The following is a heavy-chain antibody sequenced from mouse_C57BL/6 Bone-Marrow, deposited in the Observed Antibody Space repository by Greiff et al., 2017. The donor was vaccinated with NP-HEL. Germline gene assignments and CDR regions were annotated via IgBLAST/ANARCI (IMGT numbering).Heavy chain of an antibody. CDR2: IDPSDSYT. D-gene: IGHD3-3*01. CDR1: GYTFTSYW. J-gene: IGHJ3*01. CDR3: ARGDAFAY. Sequence: VQLQQPGAELVKPGASVKLSCKASGYTFTSYWMEWVKQRPGQGLEWIGEIDPSDSYTNFNQKFKGKATLTVDTSSSTAYMQLSSLTSEDSAAYYCARGDAFAYWGQGTLVTVSA. V-gene: IGHV1-50*01.